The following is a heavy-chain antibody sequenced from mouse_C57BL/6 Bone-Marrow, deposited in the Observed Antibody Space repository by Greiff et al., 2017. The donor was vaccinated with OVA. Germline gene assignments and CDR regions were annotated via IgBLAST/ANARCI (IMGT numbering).Heavy chain of an antibody. J-gene: IGHJ3*01. Sequence: EVKLQESGGGLVQPGGSMILSCVASGFTFSNYWMNWVRQSPEKGLEWVAQLSLRSDNYANHYVESVKGRFTISRDDSKSSVYLQMNNLRAEDTGMYYCTPYGNLPWFAYWGQGTLVTVSA. D-gene: IGHD2-1*01. CDR1: GFTFSNYW. CDR2: LSLRSDNYAN. CDR3: TPYGNLPWFAY. V-gene: IGHV6-3*01.